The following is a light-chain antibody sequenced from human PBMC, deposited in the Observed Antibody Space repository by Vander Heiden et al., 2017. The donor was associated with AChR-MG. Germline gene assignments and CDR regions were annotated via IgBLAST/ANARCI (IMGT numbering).Light chain of an antibody. V-gene: IGLV1-40*01. CDR2: GDN. J-gene: IGLJ3*02. Sequence: QSVLTQPPSVSGAPGQRVTIACTGTSSNIGGGDDVHWYHQFPGTAPKLLIFGDNNRPSGVPDRFSGSKSGTSASLAITGLQGEDEADYYGQSYDSSMFWVFGGGTKVTVL. CDR1: SSNIGGGDD. CDR3: QSYDSSMFWV.